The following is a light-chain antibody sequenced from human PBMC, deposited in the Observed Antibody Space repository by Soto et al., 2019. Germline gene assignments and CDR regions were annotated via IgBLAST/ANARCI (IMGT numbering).Light chain of an antibody. J-gene: IGKJ5*01. CDR2: AAS. CDR3: QQYYSYPIT. V-gene: IGKV1-5*01. CDR1: QTISSW. Sequence: DIQMTQSPSTLSGSVGDRVTIPCRASQTISSWLAWYQQKPGKAPKLLIYAASTLQSGVPSRFSGSGSGTDFTLTISCLQSEDFATYYCQQYYSYPITFGQGTRLEIK.